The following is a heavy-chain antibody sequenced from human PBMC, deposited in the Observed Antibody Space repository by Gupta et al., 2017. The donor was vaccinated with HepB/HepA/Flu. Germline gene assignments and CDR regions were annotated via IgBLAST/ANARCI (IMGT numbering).Heavy chain of an antibody. CDR1: GYSFSDHF. Sequence: QVQLVQSGTDVKKPGASLKVSCKASGYSFSDHFLHWIRQAPGQGLEWMGWIKPDTGVTHYAQQFQGRVTLTTDTSIGTAYXEXSSLTSXDTAVYYCARDHNWGPDYWGQGTMVTVSS. J-gene: IGHJ4*02. CDR2: IKPDTGVT. D-gene: IGHD7-27*01. CDR3: ARDHNWGPDY. V-gene: IGHV1-2*02.